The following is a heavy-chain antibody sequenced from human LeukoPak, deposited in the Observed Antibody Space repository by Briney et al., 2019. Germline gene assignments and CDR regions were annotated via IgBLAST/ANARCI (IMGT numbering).Heavy chain of an antibody. CDR1: GFTFSIYS. CDR3: ARERGYISDY. J-gene: IGHJ4*02. Sequence: PGGSLRLSCAAAGFTFSIYSMNWVRQAPGKGLEWVSSISSSSSYIYCADSVKGRFTISRDNAKNSLYLQMNSLRAEDTAVYYCARERGYISDYWGQGTLVTVSS. V-gene: IGHV3-21*01. D-gene: IGHD5-18*01. CDR2: ISSSSSYI.